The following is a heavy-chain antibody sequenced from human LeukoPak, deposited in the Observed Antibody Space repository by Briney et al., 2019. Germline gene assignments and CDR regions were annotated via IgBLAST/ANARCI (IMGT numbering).Heavy chain of an antibody. J-gene: IGHJ6*03. D-gene: IGHD2-21*01. V-gene: IGHV1-18*01. CDR1: GYTFTSYG. CDR3: ARDGAYCGGDCYSQGYYMDV. CDR2: ISAYNGNT. Sequence: ASVKVSCKASGYTFTSYGISWVQQAPGQGLEWMGWISAYNGNTNYAQKLQGRVTMTTDTSTSTAYMELRSLRSDDTAVYYCARDGAYCGGDCYSQGYYMDVWGKGTTVTVSS.